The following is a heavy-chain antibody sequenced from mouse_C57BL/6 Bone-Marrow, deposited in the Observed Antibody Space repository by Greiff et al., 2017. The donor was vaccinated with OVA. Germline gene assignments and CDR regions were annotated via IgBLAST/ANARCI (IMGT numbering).Heavy chain of an antibody. V-gene: IGHV1-81*01. J-gene: IGHJ3*01. D-gene: IGHD2-4*01. CDR2: IYPRSGNT. CDR3: ARFDYVAWFAY. Sequence: VQLKESGAELARPGASVKLSCKASGYTFTSYGISWVKQRTGQGLEWIGEIYPRSGNTYYNEKFKGKATLTADKSSSTAYMELRSLTSEDSAVYFCARFDYVAWFAYWGQGTLVTVSA. CDR1: GYTFTSYG.